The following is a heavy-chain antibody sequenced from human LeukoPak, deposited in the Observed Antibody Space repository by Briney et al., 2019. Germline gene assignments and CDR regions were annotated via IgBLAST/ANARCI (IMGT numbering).Heavy chain of an antibody. CDR1: GYSFTGYW. CDR2: IDPSDSYT. D-gene: IGHD2-2*01. CDR3: AGDIVVVPAAMNYYYGMDV. V-gene: IGHV5-10-1*01. Sequence: GESLRLSCKGSGYSFTGYWISWVRQMPGKGLEWMGRIDPSDSYTNYSPSFQGHVTISADKSISTAYLQWSSLKASDTAMYYCAGDIVVVPAAMNYYYGMDVWGKGTTVTVSS. J-gene: IGHJ6*04.